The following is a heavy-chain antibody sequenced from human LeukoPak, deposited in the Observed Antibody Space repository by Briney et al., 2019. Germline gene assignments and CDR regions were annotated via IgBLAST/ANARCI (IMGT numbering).Heavy chain of an antibody. CDR1: GFTVSSNY. V-gene: IGHV3-53*01. Sequence: GGSLRLSCAASGFTVSSNYMSWVRQAPGKGLEWVSVIYSGGSTYYADSVKGRFTISRDNSKNTLYLQMNSLRAEDTAVYYCARGIRYYYGSGSYPDYWGQGTLVTVSS. J-gene: IGHJ4*02. D-gene: IGHD3-10*01. CDR3: ARGIRYYYGSGSYPDY. CDR2: IYSGGST.